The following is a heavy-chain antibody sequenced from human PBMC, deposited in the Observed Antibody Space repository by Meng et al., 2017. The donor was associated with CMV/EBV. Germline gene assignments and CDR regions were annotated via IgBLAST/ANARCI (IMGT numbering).Heavy chain of an antibody. V-gene: IGHV1-69*05. J-gene: IGHJ4*02. Sequence: QSSGGTFSSYAIGWVRQAPGQGLEWMGGIIPIFGTANYAQKFQGRVTITTDESTSTAYMELSSLRSEDTAVYYCARAGGSGSYNFDYWGQGTLVTVSS. CDR1: GGTFSSYA. CDR3: ARAGGSGSYNFDY. CDR2: IIPIFGTA. D-gene: IGHD1-26*01.